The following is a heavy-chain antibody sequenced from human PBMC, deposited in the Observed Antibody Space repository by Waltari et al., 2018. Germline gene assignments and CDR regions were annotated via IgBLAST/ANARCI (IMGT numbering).Heavy chain of an antibody. CDR2: ISGSGGST. D-gene: IGHD1-26*01. CDR1: GFTFSSYA. Sequence: EVQLVESGGGLVQPGGSLRLSCAASGFTFSSYAMSWVRQAPGKGLEWVSAISGSGGSTYYADSVKGRFTISRDNSKNTLYLQMNSLRAEDTAVYYCAKFRELPPPVYDAFDIWGQGTMVTVSS. V-gene: IGHV3-23*04. CDR3: AKFRELPPPVYDAFDI. J-gene: IGHJ3*02.